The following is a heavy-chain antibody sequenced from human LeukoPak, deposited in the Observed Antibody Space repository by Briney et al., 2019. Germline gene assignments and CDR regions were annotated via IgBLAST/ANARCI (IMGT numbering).Heavy chain of an antibody. Sequence: SETLSLTCTVSGGSISSSSYYWGWIRQPPGRGLEWIGSIYYSGSTYYNPSLKSRVTISVDTSKNQFSLKLSSVTAADTAVYYCARVTMVRGGSPDYWGQGTLVTVSS. D-gene: IGHD3-10*01. CDR3: ARVTMVRGGSPDY. CDR1: GGSISSSSYY. CDR2: IYYSGST. V-gene: IGHV4-39*07. J-gene: IGHJ4*02.